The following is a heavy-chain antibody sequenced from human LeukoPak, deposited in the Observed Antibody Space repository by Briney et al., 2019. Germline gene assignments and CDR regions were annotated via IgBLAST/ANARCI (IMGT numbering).Heavy chain of an antibody. V-gene: IGHV3-30*04. J-gene: IGHJ4*02. CDR3: ASGRGGYSYGSPDY. CDR1: GFTFSSYA. D-gene: IGHD5-18*01. Sequence: GGSLRLSCAASGFTFSSYAMHWVRQAPGKGLEWVAVISYDGSNKYYADSVKGRFTISRDNSKNTLYLQMNSLRAEDTAVYYCASGRGGYSYGSPDYWGQGTLVTVSS. CDR2: ISYDGSNK.